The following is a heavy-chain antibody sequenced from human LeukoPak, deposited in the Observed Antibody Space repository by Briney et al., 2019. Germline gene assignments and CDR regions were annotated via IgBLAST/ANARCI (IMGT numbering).Heavy chain of an antibody. CDR2: VFHTSRT. CDR1: GGSISRSNHY. V-gene: IGHV4-39*07. Sequence: PSETLSLTCTVSGGSISRSNHYWGWIRQPPGKGPEWIGSVFHTSRTYYNVSLNSRLTISVDTSKNQFSLKMTSVTAADTAVYFCARDRRDYGNFVWYDPWGQGILVTVSS. CDR3: ARDRRDYGNFVWYDP. D-gene: IGHD4-11*01. J-gene: IGHJ5*02.